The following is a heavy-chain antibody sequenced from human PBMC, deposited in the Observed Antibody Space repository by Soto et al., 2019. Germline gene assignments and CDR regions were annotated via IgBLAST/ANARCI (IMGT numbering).Heavy chain of an antibody. J-gene: IGHJ5*02. CDR1: GFTVSSNY. CDR3: AREKLHDYGDYTYNWFDP. D-gene: IGHD4-17*01. V-gene: IGHV3-53*04. Sequence: PGGSLILSCAASGFTVSSNYMSWVRQAPGKGLEWVSVIYSGGSTYYADSVKGRFTISRHNSKNTLYLQMNSLRAEDTAVYYCAREKLHDYGDYTYNWFDPWGQGTLVTVSS. CDR2: IYSGGST.